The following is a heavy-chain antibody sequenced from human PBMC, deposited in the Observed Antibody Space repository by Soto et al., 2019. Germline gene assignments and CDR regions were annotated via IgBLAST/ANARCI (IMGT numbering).Heavy chain of an antibody. V-gene: IGHV1-3*01. CDR1: GYTFTSYA. D-gene: IGHD4-17*01. J-gene: IGHJ4*02. CDR2: INAGNGNT. CDR3: ARDSYGDYVGYYFDY. Sequence: GASVKVSCKASGYTFTSYAMHWVRQAPGQRLEWMGWINAGNGNTKYSQKFQGRVTITRDTSASTAYMELSSLRSEDTAVYYCARDSYGDYVGYYFDYWGQGTLVTVSS.